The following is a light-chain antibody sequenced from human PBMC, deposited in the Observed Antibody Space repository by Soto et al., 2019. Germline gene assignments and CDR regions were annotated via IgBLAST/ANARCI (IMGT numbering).Light chain of an antibody. J-gene: IGKJ5*01. CDR1: QSVNSY. Sequence: DIQITRSPSSLSASVGDRVTITCRASQSVNSYLNWYQQKPGKAPKLLIYAASTLQSGVPSRFSGSGSGTDFTLTISSLEPEDFAIYYCQQRSSWPLTFGQGTRLEIK. V-gene: IGKV1-39*01. CDR3: QQRSSWPLT. CDR2: AAS.